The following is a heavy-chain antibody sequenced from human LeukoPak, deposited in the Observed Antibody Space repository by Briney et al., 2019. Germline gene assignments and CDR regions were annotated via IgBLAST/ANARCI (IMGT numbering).Heavy chain of an antibody. D-gene: IGHD1-26*01. CDR1: GGSISSYY. CDR3: ARGYSGSYGRFDY. CDR2: IYYSGST. V-gene: IGHV4-59*01. J-gene: IGHJ4*02. Sequence: SETLSLTCTVSGGSISSYYWSWIRQPPGKGLEWIGYIYYSGSTSYNPSLKSRVTISVDTSKDQFSLKLSSVTAADTAVYYCARGYSGSYGRFDYWGQGTLVTVSS.